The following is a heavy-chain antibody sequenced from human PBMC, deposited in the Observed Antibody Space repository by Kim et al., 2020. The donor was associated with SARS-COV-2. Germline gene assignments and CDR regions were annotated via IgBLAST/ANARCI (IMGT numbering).Heavy chain of an antibody. V-gene: IGHV1-18*01. D-gene: IGHD3-3*01. Sequence: ASVKVSCKASGYTFTSYGISWVRQAPGQGLEWMGWISAYNGNTNYAQKLQGRVTMTTDTSTSTAYMELRSLRSDDTAVYYCARVGSEWLFHNWFDPWGQGTLVTVSS. CDR2: ISAYNGNT. CDR1: GYTFTSYG. CDR3: ARVGSEWLFHNWFDP. J-gene: IGHJ5*02.